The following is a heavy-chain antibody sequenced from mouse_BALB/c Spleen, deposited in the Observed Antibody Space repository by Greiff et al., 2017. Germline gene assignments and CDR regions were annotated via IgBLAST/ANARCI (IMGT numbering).Heavy chain of an antibody. CDR2: ISYSGST. CDR1: GYSITSDYA. V-gene: IGHV3-2*02. D-gene: IGHD2-4*01. CDR3: ARGDYDEEDAMDY. J-gene: IGHJ4*01. Sequence: EVKLEESGPGLVKPSQSLSLTCTVTGYSITSDYAWNWIRQFPGNKLEWMGYISYSGSTSYNPSLKSRISITRDTSKNQFFLQLNSVTTEDTATYYCARGDYDEEDAMDYWGQGTSVTVSS.